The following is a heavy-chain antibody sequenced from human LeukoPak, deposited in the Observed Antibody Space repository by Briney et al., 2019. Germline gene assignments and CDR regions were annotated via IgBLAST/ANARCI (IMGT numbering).Heavy chain of an antibody. CDR2: IYPGDSDT. J-gene: IGHJ4*02. V-gene: IGHV5-51*01. CDR3: ARRYYYDSSGYYVDY. D-gene: IGHD3-22*01. Sequence: GESLKISCKGSGYSFTNYWIGWVRQLPGKGLEWMGIIYPGDSDTKYSPSFQGHVTISAGKSISTAYLQWSSLKASDTAMYYCARRYYYDSSGYYVDYWGQGTLVTVSS. CDR1: GYSFTNYW.